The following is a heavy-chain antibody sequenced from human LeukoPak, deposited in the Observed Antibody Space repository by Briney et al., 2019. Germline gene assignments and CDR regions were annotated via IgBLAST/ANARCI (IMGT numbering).Heavy chain of an antibody. D-gene: IGHD1-20*01. J-gene: IGHJ6*02. Sequence: SETLSLTCTVSGGSIRGSFWSWIRQPPGKGLEWIGYIYYSGSTNYNPSLKSRVTISVDTSKNQFSLKLSSVTAADTAVYYCARDTRYNWNDDYYYGMDVWGQGTTVTVSS. CDR3: ARDTRYNWNDDYYYGMDV. CDR2: IYYSGST. CDR1: GGSIRGSF. V-gene: IGHV4-59*01.